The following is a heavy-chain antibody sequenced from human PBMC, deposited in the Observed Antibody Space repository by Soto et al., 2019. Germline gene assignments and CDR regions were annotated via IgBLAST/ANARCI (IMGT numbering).Heavy chain of an antibody. J-gene: IGHJ6*02. CDR1: GGTFSSSG. Sequence: QVHLVQSGTEVKKPGSSVKVSCKASGGTFSSSGFSWVRQAPGQGLEWMGMIVPSLDTTNYAQKVQARVTITADVVTSTGYMELRSLRSEDTAVYYCARGPQPRYTADPYAVDVWGQGTRVIVSS. CDR2: IVPSLDTT. CDR3: ARGPQPRYTADPYAVDV. D-gene: IGHD3-16*02. V-gene: IGHV1-69*11.